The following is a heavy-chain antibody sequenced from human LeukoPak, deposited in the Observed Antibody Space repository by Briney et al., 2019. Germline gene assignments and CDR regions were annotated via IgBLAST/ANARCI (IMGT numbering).Heavy chain of an antibody. CDR3: ARSYSNYVYAFDI. J-gene: IGHJ3*02. CDR1: GFTFDDYA. V-gene: IGHV3-9*01. D-gene: IGHD4-11*01. Sequence: PGGSLRLSCAASGFTFDDYAMHWVRQAPGKGLEWVSGISWNSGSIGYADSVKGRFTISRDNAKNTVYLQMNSLRAEDTAVYYCARSYSNYVYAFDIWGQGTMVTVSS. CDR2: ISWNSGSI.